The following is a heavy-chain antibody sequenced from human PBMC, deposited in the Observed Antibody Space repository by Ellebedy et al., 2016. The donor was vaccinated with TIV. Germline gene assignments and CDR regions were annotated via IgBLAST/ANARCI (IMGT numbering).Heavy chain of an antibody. Sequence: GESLKISXAASGFRFSSYAMSWVRQAPGKGLEWVSAISENGGDRTYYADSVKGRFTISRDNSKNTLYLQMNSLRAEDTAVYYCAKVIRNDILTGYYLTVYYYYYGMDVWGQGTTVTVSS. D-gene: IGHD3-9*01. CDR1: GFRFSSYA. CDR2: ISENGGDRT. CDR3: AKVIRNDILTGYYLTVYYYYYGMDV. J-gene: IGHJ6*02. V-gene: IGHV3-23*01.